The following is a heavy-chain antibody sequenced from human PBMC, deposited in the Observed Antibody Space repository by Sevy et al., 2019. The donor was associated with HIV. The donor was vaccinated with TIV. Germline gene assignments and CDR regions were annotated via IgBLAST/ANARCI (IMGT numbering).Heavy chain of an antibody. D-gene: IGHD6-13*01. V-gene: IGHV4-4*07. CDR3: AGAAIDTGDFEY. CDR1: GGSISSYY. J-gene: IGHJ4*02. CDR2: IYTSGNT. Sequence: SETLSLTCTGSGGSISSYYWSWIRQPSGKGLEWIGRIYTSGNTHYNPSLKSRVTMSVDTSKNQFSLNLSYVTAADTAVYYCAGAAIDTGDFEYWGQGTLVTVSS.